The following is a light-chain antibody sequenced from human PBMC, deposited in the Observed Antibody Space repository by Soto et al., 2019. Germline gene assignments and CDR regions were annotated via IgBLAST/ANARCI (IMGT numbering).Light chain of an antibody. CDR1: QDISNY. Sequence: DIQMTQSPSSLSASVGDSVTITCQASQDISNYLNWYQQKPGKAPKLLIYDASNLETGVPSRFSGSGSGTDFTFTISSLQPEDIATYYCQHYDNLPRLTFGGGTKVEIK. CDR2: DAS. CDR3: QHYDNLPRLT. J-gene: IGKJ4*01. V-gene: IGKV1-33*01.